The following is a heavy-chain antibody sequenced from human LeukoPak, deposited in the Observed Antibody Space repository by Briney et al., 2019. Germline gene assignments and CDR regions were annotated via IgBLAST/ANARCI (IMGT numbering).Heavy chain of an antibody. CDR2: IYYSGST. D-gene: IGHD3-10*01. Sequence: SETLSLTCTVSGGSISSSSYYWGWIRQPPGKGLEWIGSIYYSGSTYYNPSLKSRVTMSVDTSKNQFSLKLSSVTAADTAVYYCARDRGGAEVLWFDPWGQGTLVTVSS. V-gene: IGHV4-39*07. CDR1: GGSISSSSYY. J-gene: IGHJ5*02. CDR3: ARDRGGAEVLWFDP.